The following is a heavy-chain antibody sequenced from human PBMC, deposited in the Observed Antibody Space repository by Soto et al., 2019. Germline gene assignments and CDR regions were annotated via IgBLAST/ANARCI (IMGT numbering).Heavy chain of an antibody. D-gene: IGHD2-2*01. CDR2: ISGSGGST. V-gene: IGHV3-23*01. Sequence: GGSLRLSCAASGFTFSSYAMSWVRQAPGKGLEWVSAISGSGGSTYYADSVKGRFTISRDNSKNTLYLQMNSLRAEDTAVYYCAKDYCSSTSCYLGLVDYWGQGTLVTVSS. J-gene: IGHJ4*02. CDR1: GFTFSSYA. CDR3: AKDYCSSTSCYLGLVDY.